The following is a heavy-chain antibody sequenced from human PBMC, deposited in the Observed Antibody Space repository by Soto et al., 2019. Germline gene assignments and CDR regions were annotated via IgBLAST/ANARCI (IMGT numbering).Heavy chain of an antibody. CDR1: GFTFTSDS. V-gene: IGHV3-21*06. CDR3: ARGAALAGKLDL. D-gene: IGHD6-19*01. CDR2: ISSHGRDI. Sequence: EVQLVESGGGLVKPGGSVRLSREASGFTFTSDSMTWVRQAPGKGLEWVSSISSHGRDIFYADSVKGRFTISRDNAKDSLHLQMNSLTGEDSAVYYCARGAALAGKLDLWGQGTLVTVSS. J-gene: IGHJ4*02.